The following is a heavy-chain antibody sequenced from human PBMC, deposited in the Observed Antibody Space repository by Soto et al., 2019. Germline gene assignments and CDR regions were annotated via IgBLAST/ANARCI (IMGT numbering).Heavy chain of an antibody. J-gene: IGHJ5*02. CDR3: ARSRRGQTSP. CDR1: GGTFSSYT. D-gene: IGHD5-12*01. V-gene: IGHV1-69*02. Sequence: QVQLVQSGAEVKKPGSSVKVSCKASGGTFSSYTISWVRQAPGQGLEWMGRIIPILGIANYAQKFQGRVTITADKSTSTXYMXXSSXRSXDTAVYYCARSRRGQTSPWGQGTLVTVSS. CDR2: IIPILGIA.